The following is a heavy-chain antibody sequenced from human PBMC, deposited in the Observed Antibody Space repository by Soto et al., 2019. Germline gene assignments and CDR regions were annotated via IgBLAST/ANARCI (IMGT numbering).Heavy chain of an antibody. V-gene: IGHV3-23*01. J-gene: IGHJ5*02. CDR3: MRRDYGPDL. D-gene: IGHD4-17*01. Sequence: GGSLRLSCAASGFTFSTYAMGWVRQAPGKGLEWVSTIYGGGDDVFYADSVRGRFSVSRDNSKSTLYLQMNSPRADATAVYFCMRRDYGPDLWGQGTLVTVYS. CDR2: IYGGGDDV. CDR1: GFTFSTYA.